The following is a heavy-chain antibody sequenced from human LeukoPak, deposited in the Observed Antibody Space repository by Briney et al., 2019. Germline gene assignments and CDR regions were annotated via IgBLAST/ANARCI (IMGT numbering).Heavy chain of an antibody. CDR3: ARDPSVGATHFDY. V-gene: IGHV1-2*02. Sequence: ASVKVSCKASGYIFSDYYMHWVRQAPGQGLEWLGWINPKSGAADYAQQFRGRVTMTRDTSINTAYMELSRLRSDDTAVYYCARDPSVGATHFDYWGQGTLVTVSS. CDR2: INPKSGAA. D-gene: IGHD1-26*01. CDR1: GYIFSDYY. J-gene: IGHJ4*02.